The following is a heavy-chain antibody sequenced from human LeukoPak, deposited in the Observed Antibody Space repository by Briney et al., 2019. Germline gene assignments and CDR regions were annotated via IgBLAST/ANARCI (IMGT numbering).Heavy chain of an antibody. J-gene: IGHJ4*02. D-gene: IGHD1-20*01. CDR3: AKELRSISATTGFDY. Sequence: GGSLRLSCAASGFTVSSNYMNWVRQSPGKGLEWVSAISDSGGNTWYADSVKGRFTISRDNSKNTVYLQMNSLRAEDTAVYYCAKELRSISATTGFDYWGQGTLVTVSS. CDR1: GFTVSSNY. CDR2: ISDSGGNT. V-gene: IGHV3-23*01.